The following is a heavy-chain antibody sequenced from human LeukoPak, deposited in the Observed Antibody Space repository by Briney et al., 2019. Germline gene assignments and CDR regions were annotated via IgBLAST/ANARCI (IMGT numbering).Heavy chain of an antibody. CDR3: AKNWATYYFDY. CDR1: GFTLSRYA. D-gene: IGHD3-16*01. J-gene: IGHJ4*02. V-gene: IGHV3-30*02. CDR2: LQSDGNNR. Sequence: GGSLRLSCAASGFTLSRYAMHWVRQAPGKGLEWVAFLQSDGNNRYYADSVKGRFTISRDNSKNTLFLQMSSLRAVDTAVYYCAKNWATYYFDYWGQGTLVTVSS.